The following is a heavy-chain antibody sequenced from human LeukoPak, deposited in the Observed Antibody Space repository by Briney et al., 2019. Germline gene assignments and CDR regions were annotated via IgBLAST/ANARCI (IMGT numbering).Heavy chain of an antibody. V-gene: IGHV1-69*06. CDR2: TIPFFPAT. Sequence: SVKVSCKASGGAVSRLAINWVRQAPGQGLEWMGGTIPFFPATNYAQKFQGGVTITADKSTSTTYMEVRSLRFDDTAVYYCATMVGYSYSDSWGQGTLVTVSS. CDR3: ATMVGYSYSDS. CDR1: GGAVSRLA. D-gene: IGHD3-16*01. J-gene: IGHJ5*02.